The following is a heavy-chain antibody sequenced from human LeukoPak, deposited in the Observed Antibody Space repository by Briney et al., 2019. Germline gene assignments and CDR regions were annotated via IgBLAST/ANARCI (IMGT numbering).Heavy chain of an antibody. CDR2: ISGSGGST. Sequence: AGSLTLSCTASGFTFSSYAMSWVRQAPGQGLEWVSAISGSGGSTYYADSVKGRFTTSRDNSKKTLYLQMNSLRAEDTAVYYCAKDQSSSWYMDYYYVMDVWGQGTTVTVSS. V-gene: IGHV3-23*01. CDR1: GFTFSSYA. D-gene: IGHD6-13*01. J-gene: IGHJ6*02. CDR3: AKDQSSSWYMDYYYVMDV.